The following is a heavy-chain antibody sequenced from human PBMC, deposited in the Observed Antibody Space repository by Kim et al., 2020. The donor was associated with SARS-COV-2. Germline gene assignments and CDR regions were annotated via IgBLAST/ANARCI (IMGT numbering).Heavy chain of an antibody. D-gene: IGHD3-10*01. V-gene: IGHV1-46*01. J-gene: IGHJ6*02. CDR3: ARGTMVRGVIFNYGMDV. Sequence: FQGRVTMTRETSTSTVYMELSSLRSEDTAVYYCARGTMVRGVIFNYGMDVWGQGTTVTVSS.